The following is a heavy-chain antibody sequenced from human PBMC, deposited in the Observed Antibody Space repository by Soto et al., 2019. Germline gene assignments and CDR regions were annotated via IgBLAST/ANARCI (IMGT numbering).Heavy chain of an antibody. V-gene: IGHV4-30-2*01. CDR3: ARRYGGNLDY. CDR2: IYHSGST. D-gene: IGHD1-26*01. J-gene: IGHJ4*02. CDR1: GGSISSGGYS. Sequence: SETLSLTCAVSGGSISSGGYSWSWIRQPPGKGLEWIGYIYHSGSTYYNPSLKSRVTISVDTSKNQFSLKLSSVTAADTAVYFCARRYGGNLDYWGQGTLVTVSS.